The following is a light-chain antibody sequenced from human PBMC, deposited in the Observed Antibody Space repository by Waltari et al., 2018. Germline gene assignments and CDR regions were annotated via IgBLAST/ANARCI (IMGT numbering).Light chain of an antibody. Sequence: QAALTQPASVSGSPGQSITISCTGSNSDVGNYNLVSWYQKHPGKAPKLIIYEVTNRPSGISDRLSAFKTGNTASLTISGLQSEDEADYYCCSYAGSWIWVFGGGTELTVL. CDR2: EVT. J-gene: IGLJ3*02. CDR3: CSYAGSWIWV. CDR1: NSDVGNYNL. V-gene: IGLV2-23*02.